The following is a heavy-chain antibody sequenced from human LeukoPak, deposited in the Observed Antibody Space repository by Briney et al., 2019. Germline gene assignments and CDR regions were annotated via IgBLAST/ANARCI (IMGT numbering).Heavy chain of an antibody. CDR3: AIEESSSQYYDFWSGYYP. Sequence: SVKVSCKASGGTFSSYAISWVRQAPGQGLEWMGGIIPIFGTANYAQKFQGRVTITADESTSTAYMELSSLRSEDTAVYYCAIEESSSQYYDFWSGYYPWGQGTLVTVSS. J-gene: IGHJ5*02. V-gene: IGHV1-69*13. CDR1: GGTFSSYA. CDR2: IIPIFGTA. D-gene: IGHD3-3*01.